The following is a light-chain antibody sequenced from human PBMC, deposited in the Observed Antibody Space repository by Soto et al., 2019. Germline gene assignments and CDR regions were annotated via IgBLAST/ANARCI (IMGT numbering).Light chain of an antibody. J-gene: IGKJ2*01. CDR2: AAS. CDR1: QSIRYY. CDR3: QQSYSTPQNT. V-gene: IGKV1-39*01. Sequence: DIQMTQSPSSLSASVGDRVTITCRASQSIRYYLNWYQQKPGKAPKLLIYAASSLQSGVPSRFSGSGSGTYFTLTISSLQPEDFATYYCQQSYSTPQNTFGQGTKLEIK.